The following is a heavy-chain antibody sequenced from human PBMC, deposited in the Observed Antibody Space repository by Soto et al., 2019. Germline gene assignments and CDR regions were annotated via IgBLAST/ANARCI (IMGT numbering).Heavy chain of an antibody. CDR1: GFTFCSLG. D-gene: IGHD3-16*01. CDR3: ARDGDVNTGFGKDY. Sequence: QVQLVESGGGVVQPGRSLRLSCAASGFTFCSLGMPGVPQGPGKGVGWVAFIWHDGGNKFYAESVKGRFTISRDNSKNTLYLQMTSLSAEDTAMYYCARDGDVNTGFGKDYWGQGTLVTVSS. CDR2: IWHDGGNK. V-gene: IGHV3-33*01. J-gene: IGHJ4*02.